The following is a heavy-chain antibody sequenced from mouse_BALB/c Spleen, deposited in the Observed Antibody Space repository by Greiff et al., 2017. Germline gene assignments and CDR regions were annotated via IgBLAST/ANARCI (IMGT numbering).Heavy chain of an antibody. CDR1: GYTFTSYV. CDR2: INPYNDGT. Sequence: VQLKESGPELVKPGASVKMSCKASGYTFTSYVMHWVKQKPGQGLEWIGYINPYNDGTKYNEKFKGKATLTSDKSSSTAYMELSSLTSEDSAVYYCARSGPYYGNYDAMDYWGQGTSVTVSS. CDR3: ARSGPYYGNYDAMDY. V-gene: IGHV1-14*01. D-gene: IGHD2-10*01. J-gene: IGHJ4*01.